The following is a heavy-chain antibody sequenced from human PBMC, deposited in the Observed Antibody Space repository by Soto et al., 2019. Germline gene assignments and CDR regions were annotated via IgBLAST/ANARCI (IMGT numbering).Heavy chain of an antibody. CDR3: ARFRYSAYDPDKYY. V-gene: IGHV3-74*01. J-gene: IGHJ4*02. Sequence: QLVESGGGLVQPGGSLRLSCAASGFTFSSYWMHWVRQAPGKGLVWVSRINSDGSVTNYADSVKGRFTISRDNAKNTLYLQMNSLSAADTDVYYCARFRYSAYDPDKYYWGQGALVTVSS. CDR1: GFTFSSYW. CDR2: INSDGSVT. D-gene: IGHD5-12*01.